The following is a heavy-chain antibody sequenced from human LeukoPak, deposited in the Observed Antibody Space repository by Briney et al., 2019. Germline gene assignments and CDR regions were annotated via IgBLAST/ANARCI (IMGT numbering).Heavy chain of an antibody. V-gene: IGHV4-4*07. D-gene: IGHD2-15*01. CDR3: ARVGQTEYCSGGSCYPHYYYYYYMDV. J-gene: IGHJ6*03. Sequence: SETLSLTCTVSGGSISSYYWSWIRQPAGKGLEWIGRIYTSGSTNYNPSLKSRVTMSVDTSKNQFSLKLSSVTAAGTAVYYCARVGQTEYCSGGSCYPHYYYYYYMDVWGKGTTVTVSS. CDR2: IYTSGST. CDR1: GGSISSYY.